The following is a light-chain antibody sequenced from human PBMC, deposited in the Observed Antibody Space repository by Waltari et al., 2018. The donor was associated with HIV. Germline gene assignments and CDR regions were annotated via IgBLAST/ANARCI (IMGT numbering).Light chain of an antibody. CDR2: QDN. CDR1: NLGHKY. V-gene: IGLV3-1*01. CDR3: QAWDTGTAS. Sequence: SYDLTQPPSVSLSPGQTASITCPGDNLGHKYVCWYQQKPGQSPVLVIYQDNKRPPGIPERFSGSNSGNTATLTISGTQAMDEADYYCQAWDTGTASFGGGTRLTVL. J-gene: IGLJ2*01.